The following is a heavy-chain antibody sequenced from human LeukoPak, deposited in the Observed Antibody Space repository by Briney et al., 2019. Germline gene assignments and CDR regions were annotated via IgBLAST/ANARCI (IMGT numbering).Heavy chain of an antibody. CDR2: MNPNSGNT. CDR3: ARVSAARRGYNWFDP. V-gene: IGHV1-8*01. Sequence: ASVKVSCKASGYTFTSYDINWVRQAPGQGLEWMGWMNPNSGNTGYAQKFQGRVTMTRNTSISTAYMELSSLRSEDTAVYYCARVSAARRGYNWFDPWGQGTLVTVSS. CDR1: GYTFTSYD. D-gene: IGHD6-6*01. J-gene: IGHJ5*02.